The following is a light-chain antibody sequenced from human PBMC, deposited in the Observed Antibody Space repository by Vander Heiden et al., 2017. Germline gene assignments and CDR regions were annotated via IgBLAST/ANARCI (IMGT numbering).Light chain of an antibody. CDR1: QSLLHSNGYNY. V-gene: IGKV2-28*01. Sequence: DIVMTQSPLSLLVTPGEPASISCRSSQSLLHSNGYNYLDWYLQKPGQSPQLLIYLGSNRASGVPDRFSGSGSGTDFTLKISRVEAEDVGVYYCMQALQTPITFGHGTKVDIK. CDR2: LGS. J-gene: IGKJ3*01. CDR3: MQALQTPIT.